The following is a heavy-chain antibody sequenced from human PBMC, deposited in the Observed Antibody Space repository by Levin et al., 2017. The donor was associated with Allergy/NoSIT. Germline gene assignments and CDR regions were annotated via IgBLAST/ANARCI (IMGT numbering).Heavy chain of an antibody. CDR1: GFTFSTYV. V-gene: IGHV3-23*01. CDR3: AKDLSSSPTANDY. D-gene: IGHD2/OR15-2a*01. J-gene: IGHJ4*02. CDR2: ISGYSVST. Sequence: GGSLRLSCAASGFTFSTYVMSWVRQAPGKGLEWVSGISGYSVSTYYADSVKGRFTISRDNSKNTLYLQMNSLRADDTAVYYCAKDLSSSPTANDYWGQGTLVTVSS.